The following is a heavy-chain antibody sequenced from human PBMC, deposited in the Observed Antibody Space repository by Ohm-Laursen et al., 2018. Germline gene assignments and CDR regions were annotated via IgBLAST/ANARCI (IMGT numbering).Heavy chain of an antibody. CDR1: GYTFTGYY. J-gene: IGHJ4*02. CDR2: INPNSGGT. D-gene: IGHD3-22*01. Sequence: GASVKVSCKASGYTFTGYYMHWVRQAPGQGLEWMGWINPNSGGTNYAQKFQGRVTITRDMSTSTAYMELSSLRSEDTAVYYCAAEYYDGSGYYHYFFDYWGQGTLVTVSS. CDR3: AAEYYDGSGYYHYFFDY. V-gene: IGHV1-2*02.